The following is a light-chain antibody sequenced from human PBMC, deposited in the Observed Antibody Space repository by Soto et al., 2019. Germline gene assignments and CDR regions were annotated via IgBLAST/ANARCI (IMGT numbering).Light chain of an antibody. CDR3: QQVNSSPFT. J-gene: IGKJ3*01. CDR1: QGISNY. Sequence: DIQLTQSPSFLSASIGDRVTITCRASQGISNYLAWYQQKPGKAPKLLIFVASTLQSGVPSRFSGSGSGTEFTLTISSLQPEDFATYWCQQVNSSPFTFGPGTKVDIK. V-gene: IGKV1-9*01. CDR2: VAS.